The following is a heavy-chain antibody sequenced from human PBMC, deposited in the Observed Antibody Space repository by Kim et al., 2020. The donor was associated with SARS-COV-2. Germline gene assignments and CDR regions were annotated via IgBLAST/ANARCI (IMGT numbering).Heavy chain of an antibody. V-gene: IGHV4-34*01. D-gene: IGHD2-21*02. CDR1: GGSFSGYY. J-gene: IGHJ4*02. Sequence: SETLSLTCAVSGGSFSGYYWSWIRHPPGPGLEWIGEIYHSGSTNSNQSLKSRITISVATYKNQFSLTLSSVTAADTAVYYCARECLAYCGGDCYVLVRTFDYWGQGTLVTVSS. CDR3: ARECLAYCGGDCYVLVRTFDY. CDR2: IYHSGST.